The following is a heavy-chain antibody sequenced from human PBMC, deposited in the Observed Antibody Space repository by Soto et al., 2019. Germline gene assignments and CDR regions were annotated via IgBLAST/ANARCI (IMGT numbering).Heavy chain of an antibody. CDR3: ARGDYYDSSGPFSDAFDI. J-gene: IGHJ3*02. V-gene: IGHV3-7*04. CDR1: GFSFGSYW. CDR2: IKEDGSEK. D-gene: IGHD3-22*01. Sequence: GSLRLSCATSGFSFGSYWMTWIRQAPGKGLEWVANIKEDGSEKNYVDSVKGRFTISRDNAKNALYVQMNSLRAEDTAVYYCARGDYYDSSGPFSDAFDIWGQGTMVTVS.